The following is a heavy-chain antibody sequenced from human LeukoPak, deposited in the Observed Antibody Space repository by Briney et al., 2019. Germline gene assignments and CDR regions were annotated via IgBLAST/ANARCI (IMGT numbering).Heavy chain of an antibody. D-gene: IGHD3-10*01. CDR2: IYHSGST. CDR1: GGSISSGYY. V-gene: IGHV4-38-2*02. CDR3: ARERLRRFGEGPSDY. J-gene: IGHJ4*02. Sequence: SETLSLTCTVSGGSISSGYYWGWIRQPPGKGLEWIGSIYHSGSTYYNSSLKSRVTISVDTSKNQFSLKLSSVTAADTAVYYCARERLRRFGEGPSDYWGQGTLVTVSS.